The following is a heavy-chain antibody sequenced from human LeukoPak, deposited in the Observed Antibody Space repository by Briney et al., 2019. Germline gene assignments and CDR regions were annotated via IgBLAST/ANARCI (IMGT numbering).Heavy chain of an antibody. Sequence: PGGSLRLSCAASGFTFSSYGMHWVRQAPGKGLEWVAFIRYDGSNKYYADSVKGRFAISRDNSKNTLYLQMNSLRAEDTAVYYCAKALANYYDSSGYDYWGQGTLVTVSS. CDR3: AKALANYYDSSGYDY. D-gene: IGHD3-22*01. CDR1: GFTFSSYG. CDR2: IRYDGSNK. V-gene: IGHV3-30*02. J-gene: IGHJ4*02.